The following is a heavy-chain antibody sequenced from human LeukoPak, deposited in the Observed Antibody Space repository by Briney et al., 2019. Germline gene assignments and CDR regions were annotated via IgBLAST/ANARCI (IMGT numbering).Heavy chain of an antibody. Sequence: ASVKVSCKXSGYTFTSYDINWVRQATGQGLERMGWMNPNSGNTGYAQKFQGRVTMTRNTSISTAYMELSSLRSEDTAVYYCARGLAYCTNGVCYTWYFDYWGQGTLVTVSS. J-gene: IGHJ4*02. V-gene: IGHV1-8*01. CDR3: ARGLAYCTNGVCYTWYFDY. CDR2: MNPNSGNT. CDR1: GYTFTSYD. D-gene: IGHD2-8*01.